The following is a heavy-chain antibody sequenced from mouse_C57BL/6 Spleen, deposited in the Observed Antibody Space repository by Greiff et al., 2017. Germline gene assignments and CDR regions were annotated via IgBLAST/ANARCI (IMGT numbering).Heavy chain of an antibody. D-gene: IGHD1-1*01. CDR2: IDPSDSYT. J-gene: IGHJ2*01. Sequence: QVQLQQPGAELVMPGASVKLSCKASGYTFTSYWMHWVKQRPGQGLEWIGEIDPSDSYTNYNQKFKGKSTLTVDKSSSTAYMQRSSLTSEDSAVYYCARRYYGSFYYFDYWGQGTTLTVSS. CDR1: GYTFTSYW. CDR3: ARRYYGSFYYFDY. V-gene: IGHV1-69*01.